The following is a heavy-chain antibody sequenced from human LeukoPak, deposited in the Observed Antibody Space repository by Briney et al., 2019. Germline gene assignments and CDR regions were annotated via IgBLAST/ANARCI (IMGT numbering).Heavy chain of an antibody. CDR2: ISGSGGST. V-gene: IGHV3-23*01. D-gene: IGHD1-1*01. CDR1: GFTFSSYA. J-gene: IGHJ4*02. CDR3: AKQGYQLDVVY. Sequence: PGGSLRLSCAASGFTFSSYAMSWVRQAQGKGLEWVPAISGSGGSTYYANSVKGRFTISRDNSKNTLYLQMNSPRAEDTAVYYCAKQGYQLDVVYWEEGSLVTVSS.